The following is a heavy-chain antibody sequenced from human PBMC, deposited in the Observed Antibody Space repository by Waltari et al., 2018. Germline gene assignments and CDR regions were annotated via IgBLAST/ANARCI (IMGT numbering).Heavy chain of an antibody. CDR2: ISAYNYKT. CDR3: ARDPHEFWSSYFFDA. D-gene: IGHD3-3*01. CDR1: GYAFSDYG. Sequence: QVLLVQSGPEVKKPGASVKVSCKTFGYAFSDYGMNWVRQAPGQGLEWMGWISAYNYKTDYAQKFQGRVTMTIDKSTTTAYMELRSLRADDTAVYYCARDPHEFWSSYFFDAWGQGTLVTVSS. V-gene: IGHV1-18*01. J-gene: IGHJ5*02.